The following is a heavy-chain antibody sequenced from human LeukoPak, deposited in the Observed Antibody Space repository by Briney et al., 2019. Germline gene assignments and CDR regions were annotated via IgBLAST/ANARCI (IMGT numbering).Heavy chain of an antibody. CDR2: ISSSSSYI. J-gene: IGHJ4*02. D-gene: IGHD2-2*01. CDR3: ARDHFVVVPAANYELDY. Sequence: PGGSLRLSCAASGFTFSSYSMNWVRQAPGKGLEWVSSISSSSSYIYYADSVKGRFTISRDNAKNSLYLQMNSLRAEDTAVYYCARDHFVVVPAANYELDYWGQGTLVTVSS. V-gene: IGHV3-21*01. CDR1: GFTFSSYS.